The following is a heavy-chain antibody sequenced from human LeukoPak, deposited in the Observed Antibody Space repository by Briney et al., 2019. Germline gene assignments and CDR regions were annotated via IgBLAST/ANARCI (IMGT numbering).Heavy chain of an antibody. CDR3: VRSRGRPYYYGSGRVPDAFDI. CDR2: IYYSGST. J-gene: IGHJ3*02. D-gene: IGHD3-10*01. V-gene: IGHV4-59*12. CDR1: GASISSYY. Sequence: PSETLSLTCTVSGASISSYYWSWIRQPPGKGLEWIGYIYYSGSTNYNPSLKSRVTISVDTSKNQFSLKLSSVTAADTAVYYCVRSRGRPYYYGSGRVPDAFDIWGQGTMVTVSS.